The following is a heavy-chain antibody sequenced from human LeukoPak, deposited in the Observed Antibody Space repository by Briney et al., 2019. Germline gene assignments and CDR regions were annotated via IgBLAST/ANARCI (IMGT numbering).Heavy chain of an antibody. J-gene: IGHJ4*02. Sequence: GGSLRLSCAASGFTFSSYAMHWVRQAPGKGLEYVSAISSNGGSTYYANSVKGRFTISRDNSKNTLYLQMGSLRAEDMAVYYCARDHYDILTGYYRHFDYWGQGTLVTVSS. CDR3: ARDHYDILTGYYRHFDY. CDR1: GFTFSSYA. CDR2: ISSNGGST. D-gene: IGHD3-9*01. V-gene: IGHV3-64*01.